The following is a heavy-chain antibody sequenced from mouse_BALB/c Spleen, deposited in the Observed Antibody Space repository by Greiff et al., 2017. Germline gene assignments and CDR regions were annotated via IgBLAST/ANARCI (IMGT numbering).Heavy chain of an antibody. D-gene: IGHD1-1*01. Sequence: EVQLQQSGPGLVKPSQSLSLTCTVTGYSITSDYAWNWIRQFPGNKLEWMGYISYSGSTSYNPSLKSRISITRDTSKNQFFLQLNSVTTEDTATYYCANYYGSPWFAYWGQGTLVTVSA. CDR1: GYSITSDYA. CDR2: ISYSGST. J-gene: IGHJ3*01. V-gene: IGHV3-2*02. CDR3: ANYYGSPWFAY.